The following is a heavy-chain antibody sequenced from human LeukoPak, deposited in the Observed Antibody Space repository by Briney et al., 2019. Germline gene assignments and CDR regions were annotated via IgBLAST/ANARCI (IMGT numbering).Heavy chain of an antibody. CDR3: ARILNYYGSGSPYWFDP. CDR1: GGSLSSYY. V-gene: IGHV4-59*01. CDR2: IYYSGST. D-gene: IGHD3-10*01. Sequence: SETLSLTCTVSGGSLSSYYWSWIRQPPGKGLEWIGYIYYSGSTNYNPSLKSRVTISVDTSKNQFSLKLSSVTAADTAVYYCARILNYYGSGSPYWFDPWGQGTLVTGSS. J-gene: IGHJ5*02.